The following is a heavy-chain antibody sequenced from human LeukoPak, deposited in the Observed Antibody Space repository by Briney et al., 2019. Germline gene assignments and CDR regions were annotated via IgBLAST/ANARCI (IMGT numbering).Heavy chain of an antibody. CDR2: INHSGST. CDR3: ARRGSHQGGDPL. Sequence: SETLSLTCAVYGGSFSGYYWTWIRQPPGKGLEWIGEINHSGSTSNNPSLKSRVTVSVDTSKNQFSLKMTSVTAAYTAVYFCARRGSHQGGDPLWGQATLATVSS. J-gene: IGHJ4*02. V-gene: IGHV4-34*01. D-gene: IGHD2-21*02. CDR1: GGSFSGYY.